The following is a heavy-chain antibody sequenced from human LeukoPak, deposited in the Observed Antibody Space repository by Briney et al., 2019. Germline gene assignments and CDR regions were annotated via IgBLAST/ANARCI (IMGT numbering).Heavy chain of an antibody. J-gene: IGHJ4*02. CDR1: GFTFSSNV. CDR2: ISYDGSNK. D-gene: IGHD6-6*01. CDR3: AREGYSSSYFDQ. V-gene: IGHV3-30-3*01. Sequence: LSGGSLRLSCAASGFTFSSNVMHWVRQAPGKGLEWVAVISYDGSNKYYADSVKGRFTISRDIPQNTLYLQVNSLRPDDTAVYYCAREGYSSSYFDQWGQGTLVTVSS.